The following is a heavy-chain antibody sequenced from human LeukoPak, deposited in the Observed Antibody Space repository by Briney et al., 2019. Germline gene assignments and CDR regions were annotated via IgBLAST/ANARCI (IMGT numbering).Heavy chain of an antibody. CDR3: ARRVVVPAAPYYFDY. CDR2: ISGGGGST. CDR1: GFTFSSYA. J-gene: IGHJ4*02. D-gene: IGHD2-2*01. Sequence: GGSLRLSCAASGFTFSSYAMSWVRQAPGKGLEWVSTISGGGGSTYYADSVKGRFTISRDNAKNTLYLQMNSLRAEDTAVYYCARRVVVPAAPYYFDYWGQGTLVTVSS. V-gene: IGHV3-23*01.